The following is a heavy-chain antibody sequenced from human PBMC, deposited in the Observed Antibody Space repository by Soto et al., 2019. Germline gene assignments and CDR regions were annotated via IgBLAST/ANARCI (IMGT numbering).Heavy chain of an antibody. CDR3: AMDGGNYDFWSGYDGDGF. V-gene: IGHV1-18*04. CDR1: GYTFTSYG. Sequence: VASVKVSCKASGYTFTSYGISWVRQAPGQGLEWMGWISAYNGNTNYAQKLQGRVAMTTDTSTSTAYMELRSLRSDDTAVYYCAMDGGNYDFWSGYDGDGFWGPGTLGTVSS. J-gene: IGHJ4*02. D-gene: IGHD3-3*01. CDR2: ISAYNGNT.